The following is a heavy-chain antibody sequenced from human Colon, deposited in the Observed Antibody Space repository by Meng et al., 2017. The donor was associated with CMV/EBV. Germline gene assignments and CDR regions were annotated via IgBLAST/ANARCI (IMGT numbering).Heavy chain of an antibody. V-gene: IGHV1-46*02. J-gene: IGHJ4*02. D-gene: IGHD5-12*01. Sequence: ASVKVSCKTSGYIFNNHYIQWVRQARGQGLEWMGIINPSGGTTRYAEKFQGRVTMTRDSSTNTFYIELSSLTSDDTAVYFCARTVPVAQYLDYWGQGTLVTVSS. CDR1: GYIFNNHY. CDR3: ARTVPVAQYLDY. CDR2: INPSGGTT.